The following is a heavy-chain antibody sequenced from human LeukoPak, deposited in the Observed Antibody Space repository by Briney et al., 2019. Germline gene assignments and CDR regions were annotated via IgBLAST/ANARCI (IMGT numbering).Heavy chain of an antibody. D-gene: IGHD2-15*01. CDR3: ARDLGYCSGIICYSVFDY. V-gene: IGHV3-7*01. CDR2: IKEDGSEE. J-gene: IGHJ4*02. CDR1: GFTFSNYW. Sequence: PGGFLRLSCAASGFTFSNYWMSWVRQAPGKGLELVASIKEDGSEEYYVDSVRGRFTFSRDNAKNSLYLQMNSLRAEDTALYYCARDLGYCSGIICYSVFDYWGQGALVTVSS.